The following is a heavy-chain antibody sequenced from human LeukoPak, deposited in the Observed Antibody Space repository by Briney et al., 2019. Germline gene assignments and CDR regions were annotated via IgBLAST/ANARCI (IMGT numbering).Heavy chain of an antibody. V-gene: IGHV4-39*02. D-gene: IGHD1-1*01. J-gene: IGHJ4*02. CDR2: IYYSGNT. CDR1: GDSISTSNSY. CDR3: ARDGVWNGAIDY. Sequence: SETLSLTCSVSGDSISTSNSYWGWIRQPPGKGLEWIGSIYYSGNTYYNASLKSRVTISVDTSKNQFSLKLSSVTAADTAVYYCARDGVWNGAIDYWGQGTLVTVSS.